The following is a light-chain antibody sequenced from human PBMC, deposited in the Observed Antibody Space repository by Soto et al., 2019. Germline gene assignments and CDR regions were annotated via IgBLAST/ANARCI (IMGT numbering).Light chain of an antibody. CDR2: DVT. Sequence: QSALTQPRSVSGSPRQSVTISCPGTSRDVGAYKYVSWYHPYPGEAPKVMIYDVTQRPSGVPDRFSGTKSGNTASLTISGLQAEDEADYYCCSYAGSYTWVFGSGTKVTVL. CDR1: SRDVGAYKY. V-gene: IGLV2-11*01. J-gene: IGLJ1*01. CDR3: CSYAGSYTWV.